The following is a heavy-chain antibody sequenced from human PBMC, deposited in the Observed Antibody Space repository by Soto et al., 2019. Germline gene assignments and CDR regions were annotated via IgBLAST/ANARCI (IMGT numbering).Heavy chain of an antibody. CDR2: ISSSGGST. Sequence: EVQLLESGGGLVQPGWSLRLSCAASGFTFSSYTMSWVRQGPGKGLEWVSGISSSGGSTVYADSVKGRFTISRDNSQTPLYLQMNSLRAEDTAVYYCAKGLSDYWGQGTPVTVSS. CDR1: GFTFSSYT. CDR3: AKGLSDY. J-gene: IGHJ4*02. V-gene: IGHV3-23*01.